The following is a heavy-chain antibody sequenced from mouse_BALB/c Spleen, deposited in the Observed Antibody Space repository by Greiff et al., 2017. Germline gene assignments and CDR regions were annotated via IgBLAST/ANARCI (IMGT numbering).Heavy chain of an antibody. V-gene: IGHV1-67*01. CDR2: ISIYYDNT. Sequence: VQLQQSGPELVRPGESVKISCKGSGYTFTDYAMHWVKQSHAKSLEWIGVISIYYDNTNYNQKFKGKATMTVDKSSSTAYMELARLTSEDSAIYYCARVYGSSYGAMDYWGQGTSVTVSS. CDR1: GYTFTDYA. J-gene: IGHJ4*01. CDR3: ARVYGSSYGAMDY. D-gene: IGHD1-1*01.